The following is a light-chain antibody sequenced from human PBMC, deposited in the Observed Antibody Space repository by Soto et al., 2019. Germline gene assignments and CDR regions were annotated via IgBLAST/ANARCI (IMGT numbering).Light chain of an antibody. CDR3: SSYTTSSTVV. Sequence: QSALTQPASVSGSPGQSITISCTGTSSDVGGYNYVSWYQQHPGKAPKLMISNVGDRPSGVSSRFSGSKSGNTASLTISGLQTEDEADYYCSSYTTSSTVVFGGGTKLTVL. CDR1: SSDVGGYNY. CDR2: NVG. V-gene: IGLV2-14*03. J-gene: IGLJ3*02.